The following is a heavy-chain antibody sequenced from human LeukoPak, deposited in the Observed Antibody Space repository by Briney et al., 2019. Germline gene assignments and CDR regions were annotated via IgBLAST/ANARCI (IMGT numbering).Heavy chain of an antibody. J-gene: IGHJ4*02. D-gene: IGHD3-22*01. Sequence: SETLSLTCAVYGGSFSGYYWSWIRQPPGKGLEWIGEINHSGSTNYNPSLKSRVTISVDTSKNQFSLKLSSVTAADTAVYYCASGRAYDSSGYSGPAVANWGQGTLVTVSS. CDR1: GGSFSGYY. CDR3: ASGRAYDSSGYSGPAVAN. V-gene: IGHV4-34*01. CDR2: INHSGST.